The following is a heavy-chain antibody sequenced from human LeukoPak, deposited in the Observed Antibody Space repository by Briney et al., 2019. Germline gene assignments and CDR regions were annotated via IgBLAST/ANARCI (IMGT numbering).Heavy chain of an antibody. Sequence: GGSLRLSCAASGFTFSSYAMHWVRQAPGKGLEWVAVISYDGSNKYYVDSVKGRFTISRDNSKNTLYLQMNSLRAEDTAVYYCARGKAMDYYFDYWGQGTLVTVSS. CDR3: ARGKAMDYYFDY. J-gene: IGHJ4*02. D-gene: IGHD5-18*01. CDR2: ISYDGSNK. V-gene: IGHV3-30-3*01. CDR1: GFTFSSYA.